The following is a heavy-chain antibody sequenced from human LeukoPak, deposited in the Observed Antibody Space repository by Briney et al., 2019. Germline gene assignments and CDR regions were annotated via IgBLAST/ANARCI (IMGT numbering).Heavy chain of an antibody. D-gene: IGHD4-17*01. CDR3: ARDPPTTVTTSGQYVDY. V-gene: IGHV3-21*01. Sequence: GGYLRLYCAASGFTFSSYSMIWVRPAPGKGLEWVSSISSSSSYIYYADSVKGRFTISRDNAKNSLYLQMDSLRAEDTAVHYCARDPPTTVTTSGQYVDYWGQGTLVTVSS. J-gene: IGHJ4*02. CDR2: ISSSSSYI. CDR1: GFTFSSYS.